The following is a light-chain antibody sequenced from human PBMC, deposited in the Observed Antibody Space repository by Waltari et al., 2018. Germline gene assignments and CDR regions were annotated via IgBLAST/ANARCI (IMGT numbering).Light chain of an antibody. Sequence: VVMTQSPGTLSVSPGERATLSCRASETISSNLAWYQQKPGQAPRLLIYGASTRATGIPARFSGSGSGTEFTLTISSLQSEDFAVYYCQEYNNRPPWTFGQGTKVEIK. CDR3: QEYNNRPPWT. CDR2: GAS. V-gene: IGKV3-15*01. J-gene: IGKJ1*01. CDR1: ETISSN.